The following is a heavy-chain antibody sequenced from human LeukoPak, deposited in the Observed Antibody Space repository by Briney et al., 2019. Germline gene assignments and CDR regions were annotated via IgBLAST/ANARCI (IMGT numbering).Heavy chain of an antibody. D-gene: IGHD6-19*01. Sequence: SETLSLTCTVSSGSISSSTYYWGWGRQPPGKGLEWIGTIYYTGSTYYNQALKSRVTISIDTSKNQFSLRLSSVTAADAAVYYCARRAWAGTRRRSLYYFDYWGQGTLVTVSS. CDR1: SGSISSSTYY. J-gene: IGHJ4*02. CDR3: ARRAWAGTRRRSLYYFDY. V-gene: IGHV4-39*07. CDR2: IYYTGST.